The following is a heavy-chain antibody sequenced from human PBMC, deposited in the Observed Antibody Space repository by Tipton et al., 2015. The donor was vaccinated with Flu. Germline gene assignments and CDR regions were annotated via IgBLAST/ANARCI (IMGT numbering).Heavy chain of an antibody. J-gene: IGHJ4*02. CDR3: ARDRGVVVTAASFDY. CDR1: GYTFTSYG. V-gene: IGHV1-18*01. CDR2: ISAYNGNT. D-gene: IGHD2-21*02. Sequence: QSGAEVKKPGASVKVPCKASGYTFTSYGISWVRQAPGQGLEWMGWISAYNGNTNYAQKLQGRVTMTTDTSTSTAYMELRSLRSDDTAVYYCARDRGVVVTAASFDYWGQGTLVTVSS.